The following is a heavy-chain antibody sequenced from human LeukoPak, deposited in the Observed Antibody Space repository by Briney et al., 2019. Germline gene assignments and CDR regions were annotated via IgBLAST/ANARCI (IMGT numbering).Heavy chain of an antibody. Sequence: GGSLRLSCAASGFTFSNYWMSWVRQAPGKGLEWVADVKQDGSEKYYVDSVKGRFTVSRDNARKSLYLQMNSLRAEDTAVYYCARIGSYGSGYYHYYYMDVWGKGTTVTVS. CDR3: ARIGSYGSGYYHYYYMDV. V-gene: IGHV3-7*01. D-gene: IGHD3-10*01. CDR1: GFTFSNYW. CDR2: VKQDGSEK. J-gene: IGHJ6*03.